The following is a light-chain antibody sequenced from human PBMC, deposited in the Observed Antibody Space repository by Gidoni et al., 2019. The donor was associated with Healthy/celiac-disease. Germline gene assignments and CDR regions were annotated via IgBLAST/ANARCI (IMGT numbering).Light chain of an antibody. V-gene: IGKV3-11*01. Sequence: EIVLTQSPATLSLSPGERATLSCRASQSVGSFLAWYQQKPGQAPRLLIYDSSNRATGIPARFSGSGSGTDFTLTISSLEPEDFAVYYCQQRNSWPRTFGQXTKLEIK. CDR3: QQRNSWPRT. J-gene: IGKJ2*01. CDR1: QSVGSF. CDR2: DSS.